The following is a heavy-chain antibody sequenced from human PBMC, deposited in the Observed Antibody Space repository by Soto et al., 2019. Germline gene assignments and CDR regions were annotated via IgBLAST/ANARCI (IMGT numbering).Heavy chain of an antibody. V-gene: IGHV3-21*01. CDR1: GFTFSSYT. CDR2: ISSSSTYI. D-gene: IGHD3-22*01. Sequence: EVQLVESGGGLVKPGGSLRLSCAASGFTFSSYTMNWVRQAPGKGLEWVSSISSSSTYIYYADSVKGRFTISRDNAKNSPYLAMNSLRAEATAVYYCARPPYYVDTSGYSYWGQGTLVTVSS. J-gene: IGHJ4*02. CDR3: ARPPYYVDTSGYSY.